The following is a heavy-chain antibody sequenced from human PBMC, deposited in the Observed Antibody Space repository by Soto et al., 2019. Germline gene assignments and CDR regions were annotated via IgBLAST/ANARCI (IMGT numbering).Heavy chain of an antibody. CDR2: ISYDGSNK. D-gene: IGHD4-17*01. J-gene: IGHJ4*02. CDR3: ARDRSGGDYQNEVY. CDR1: GFTFSSYA. V-gene: IGHV3-30-3*01. Sequence: GGSLRLSCAASGFTFSSYAMHWVRQAPGKGLEWVAVISYDGSNKYYADSVKGRFTISRDNSKNTLYLQMNSLRAEDTAVYYCARDRSGGDYQNEVYWGQGTLVTVSS.